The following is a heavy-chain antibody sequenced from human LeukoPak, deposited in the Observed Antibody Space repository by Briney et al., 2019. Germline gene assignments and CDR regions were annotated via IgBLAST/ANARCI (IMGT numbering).Heavy chain of an antibody. CDR3: ARDMTPKYYYDSSGYYGEGDY. D-gene: IGHD3-22*01. J-gene: IGHJ4*02. Sequence: PGGSLRLSRAASGFTFSSYWMSWVRQAPGKGLEWVANIKQDGSEKYYVDSVKGRFTISRDNAKNSLYLQMNSLRAEDTAVYYCARDMTPKYYYDSSGYYGEGDYWGQGTLVTVSS. CDR2: IKQDGSEK. V-gene: IGHV3-7*01. CDR1: GFTFSSYW.